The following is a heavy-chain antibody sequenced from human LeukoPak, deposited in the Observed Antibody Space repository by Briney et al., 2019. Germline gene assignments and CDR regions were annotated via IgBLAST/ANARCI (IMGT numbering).Heavy chain of an antibody. CDR2: ISSSGSTI. V-gene: IGHV3-11*01. CDR1: GFTFSDYY. CDR3: ARAYDFWSSYLVEAFDI. Sequence: GGSLRLSCAASGFTFSDYYMSSIRQAPGKGLEWVSYISSSGSTIYYADSVKGRFTISRDNAKNSLYLQMNSLRAEDTAVYYCARAYDFWSSYLVEAFDIWGQGTMVTVSS. D-gene: IGHD3-3*01. J-gene: IGHJ3*02.